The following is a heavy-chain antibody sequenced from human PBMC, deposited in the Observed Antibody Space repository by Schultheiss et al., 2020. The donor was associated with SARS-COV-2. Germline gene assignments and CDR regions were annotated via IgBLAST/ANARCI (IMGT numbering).Heavy chain of an antibody. V-gene: IGHV3-9*01. Sequence: SLKISCAASGFTFRTYSMNWVRQAPGKGLEWVSGISWNSGSIGYADSVKGRFTISRDNAKNSLYLQMNSLRAEDTALYYCAKDSSSWYNHFDYWGQGTLVTVSS. D-gene: IGHD6-13*01. CDR1: GFTFRTYS. J-gene: IGHJ4*02. CDR2: ISWNSGSI. CDR3: AKDSSSWYNHFDY.